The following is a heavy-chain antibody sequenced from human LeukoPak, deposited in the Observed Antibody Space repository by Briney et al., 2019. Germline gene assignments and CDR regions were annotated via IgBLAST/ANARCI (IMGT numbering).Heavy chain of an antibody. CDR3: AKGEHIVLVTAIPPVEYNWFDP. V-gene: IGHV3-30*02. J-gene: IGHJ5*02. CDR2: IRYDGSNK. Sequence: GGSLRLSCAASGFTFSNYGMHWVRQAPGKGLEWVAFIRYDGSNKYYADSVKGRFTISRDNSKNTLYLQMNSLRAEDTAVYYCAKGEHIVLVTAIPPVEYNWFDPWGQGTLVTVSS. CDR1: GFTFSNYG. D-gene: IGHD2-21*02.